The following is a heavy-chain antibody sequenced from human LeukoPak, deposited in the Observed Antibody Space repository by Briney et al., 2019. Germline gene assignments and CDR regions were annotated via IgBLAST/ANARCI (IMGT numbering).Heavy chain of an antibody. D-gene: IGHD3-16*01. Sequence: ASVKVSCKASGYTFTGYYMHWVRQAPGQGLEWMGWINPNSGGTNYAQKFQGRVTMTRDTSISTAYMKLSRLRSDDTAVYYCARDRNVFWPYTGEYNWFDPWGQGTLVTVSS. J-gene: IGHJ5*02. V-gene: IGHV1-2*02. CDR1: GYTFTGYY. CDR2: INPNSGGT. CDR3: ARDRNVFWPYTGEYNWFDP.